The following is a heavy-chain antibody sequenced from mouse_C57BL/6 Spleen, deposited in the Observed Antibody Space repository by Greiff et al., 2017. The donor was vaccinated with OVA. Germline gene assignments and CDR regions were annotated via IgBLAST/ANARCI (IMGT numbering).Heavy chain of an antibody. CDR1: GYTFTSYW. V-gene: IGHV1-55*01. CDR3: ARERFDYGGDY. J-gene: IGHJ2*01. D-gene: IGHD1-1*01. CDR2: IYPGSGST. Sequence: QVQLQQPGAELVKPGASVKMSCKASGYTFTSYWITWVKQRPGQGLEWIGDIYPGSGSTNYNEKFKSKATLTVDTSSSTAYLQLSSLTSEDSAVYYFARERFDYGGDYWGQGTTLTVSS.